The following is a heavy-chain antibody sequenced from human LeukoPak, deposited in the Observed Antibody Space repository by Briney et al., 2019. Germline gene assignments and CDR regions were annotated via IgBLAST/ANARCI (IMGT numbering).Heavy chain of an antibody. D-gene: IGHD1-14*01. CDR3: AKGPPLPALD. J-gene: IGHJ4*02. V-gene: IGHV3-30-3*01. Sequence: GRSLRLSCAASGFTFSSYAMHWVRQAPGKGLEWVAVISYDGSNKYYADSVKGRFTISRDNSKNTLYLQMNSLRAEDTAVYYCAKGPPLPALDWGQGTLVTVSS. CDR1: GFTFSSYA. CDR2: ISYDGSNK.